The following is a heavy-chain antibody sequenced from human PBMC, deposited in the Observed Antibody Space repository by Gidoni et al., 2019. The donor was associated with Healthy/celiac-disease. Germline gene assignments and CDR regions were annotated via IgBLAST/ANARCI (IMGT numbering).Heavy chain of an antibody. CDR1: GYTFTSYA. J-gene: IGHJ5*02. CDR3: ARSLIVVAFPFDP. V-gene: IGHV1-3*01. Sequence: QVQLVQSGAEVKKPGASVKVSCKDSGYTFTSYAMHWVRQAPGQRLEWMGWINAGNGNTRYSQKFQGRVTITRDTSASTAYMELSSLRSEDTAVYYCARSLIVVAFPFDPWGQGTLVTVSS. CDR2: INAGNGNT. D-gene: IGHD3-22*01.